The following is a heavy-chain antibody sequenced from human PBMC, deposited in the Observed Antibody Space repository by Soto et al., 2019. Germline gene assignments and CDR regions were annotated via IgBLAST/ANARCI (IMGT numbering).Heavy chain of an antibody. CDR1: GGSFSGYY. J-gene: IGHJ6*02. D-gene: IGHD2-15*01. CDR2: INHSGST. V-gene: IGHV4-34*01. CDR3: ARAHLVVAATRCGMDV. Sequence: SETLSLTCAVYGGSFSGYYWSWIRQPPGKGLEWIGEINHSGSTNYNPSLKSRVTISVDTSKNQFSLKLSSVTAADTAVYYCARAHLVVAATRCGMDVWGQGTTVTVSS.